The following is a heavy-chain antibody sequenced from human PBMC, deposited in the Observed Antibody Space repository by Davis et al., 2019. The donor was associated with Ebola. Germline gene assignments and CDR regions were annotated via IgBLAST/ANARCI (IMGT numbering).Heavy chain of an antibody. CDR1: AITFSSYG. CDR2: IRPDGSEE. J-gene: IGHJ4*02. V-gene: IGHV3-7*03. D-gene: IGHD2-15*01. Sequence: GESLKISCADSAITFSSYGMHWVRQAPGKGLEWVANIRPDGSEEQYMDSLKGRITISRDNAKNSLYLQVNNLRDEDTAVYYCAKFSRGGESDWGQGTLVTVSS. CDR3: AKFSRGGESD.